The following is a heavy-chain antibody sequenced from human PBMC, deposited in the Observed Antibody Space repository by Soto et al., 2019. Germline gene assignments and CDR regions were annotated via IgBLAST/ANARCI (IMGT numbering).Heavy chain of an antibody. Sequence: QVQLVESGGGVVQPGRSLRLSCAASGFTFSSYAMHWVRQAPGKGLEWVAVISYDGSNKYYADSVKGRFTIARDNSKNTLYLKMNSVRGEDTAVYYCARDGGLWFGELFKEGEDYWGQGALVTVYS. CDR1: GFTFSSYA. D-gene: IGHD3-10*01. CDR2: ISYDGSNK. J-gene: IGHJ4*02. CDR3: ARDGGLWFGELFKEGEDY. V-gene: IGHV3-30-3*01.